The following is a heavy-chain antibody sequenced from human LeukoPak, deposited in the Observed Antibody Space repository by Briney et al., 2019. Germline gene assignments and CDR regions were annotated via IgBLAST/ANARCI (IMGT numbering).Heavy chain of an antibody. V-gene: IGHV3-23*01. D-gene: IGHD3-22*01. CDR1: GFTFSSYA. CDR3: AKVNYDSSGPSGGYFDY. CDR2: ISGSGGST. J-gene: IGHJ4*02. Sequence: GGSLRLSCAASGFTFSSYAMSWVRQAPGKGLEWVSAISGSGGSTYYADSVKGRFTISRDNSKNTLYLQMNSLRAEDTAVYYCAKVNYDSSGPSGGYFDYWGQGTLVTVSS.